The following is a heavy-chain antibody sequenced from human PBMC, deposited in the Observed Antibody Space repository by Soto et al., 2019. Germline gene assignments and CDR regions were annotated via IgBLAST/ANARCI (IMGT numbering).Heavy chain of an antibody. Sequence: VGSLRLSCAASGFTFSTHSMNWVRQAPGKGLEWVSYISSSSSTIFYTDSVKGRFTVSRDDAKNALYLQMNSLRADDTAVYSYERDHEYAFDIWGQGTAVTVSS. CDR2: ISSSSSTI. J-gene: IGHJ3*02. V-gene: IGHV3-48*01. CDR3: ERDHEYAFDI. CDR1: GFTFSTHS.